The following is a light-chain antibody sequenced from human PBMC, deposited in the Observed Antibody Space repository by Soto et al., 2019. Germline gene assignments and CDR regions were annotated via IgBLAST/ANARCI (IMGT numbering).Light chain of an antibody. CDR1: QSVGSSY. J-gene: IGKJ1*01. Sequence: EIGLTQSPVTLSLSKGERATLSCRASQSVGSSYLAWYQQKPGQAPRLLIYGASSRATGIPDRFSGSGSGTDFTLTISRLEPEDFAVYYCQQYGSLGTFGQGTKVDIK. V-gene: IGKV3-20*01. CDR2: GAS. CDR3: QQYGSLGT.